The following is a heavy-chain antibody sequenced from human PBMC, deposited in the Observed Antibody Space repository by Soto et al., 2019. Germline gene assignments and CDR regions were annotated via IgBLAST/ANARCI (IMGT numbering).Heavy chain of an antibody. V-gene: IGHV6-1*01. CDR1: GDSVSSNSAA. J-gene: IGHJ5*02. Sequence: SPTLSLPCAISGDSVSSNSAAWEWIRQSPSRGLEWLGRTRYTSKWYTEYAESVKSRITINADTSKNHFSLQLRSVTPEDTAVYYCVRVDWNDAGSWGQGTQVTVSS. CDR3: VRVDWNDAGS. CDR2: TRYTSKWYT. D-gene: IGHD1-1*01.